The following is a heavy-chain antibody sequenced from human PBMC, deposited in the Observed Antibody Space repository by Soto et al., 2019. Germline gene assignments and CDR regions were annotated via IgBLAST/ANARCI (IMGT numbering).Heavy chain of an antibody. J-gene: IGHJ4*02. V-gene: IGHV3-30-3*01. CDR2: ISYDGSNK. D-gene: IGHD6-13*01. CDR3: AWRGGDSSSFPFDY. Sequence: QVQLVESGGGVVQPGRSLRLSCAASGFTFSSYAMHWVRQAPGKGLEWVAVISYDGSNKYYADSVKGRFTISRDNSKNTLYLQMNSLRAEDTGVYYCAWRGGDSSSFPFDYWGQGTLVTVSS. CDR1: GFTFSSYA.